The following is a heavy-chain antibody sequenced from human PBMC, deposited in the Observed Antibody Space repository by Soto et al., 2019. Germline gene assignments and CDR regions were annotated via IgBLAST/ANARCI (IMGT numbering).Heavy chain of an antibody. D-gene: IGHD6-13*01. V-gene: IGHV3-23*01. CDR3: AKALLYSSSWYFDY. Sequence: PGGSLRLSWAAAGCTFSSHAMSWIRQAQGKGLEWVSAISGSGGSTYYADSVMGRFTISRDNSKNTLYLQMNSLRAEDTAVYYCAKALLYSSSWYFDYWGQGTLVTVSS. CDR2: ISGSGGST. J-gene: IGHJ4*02. CDR1: GCTFSSHA.